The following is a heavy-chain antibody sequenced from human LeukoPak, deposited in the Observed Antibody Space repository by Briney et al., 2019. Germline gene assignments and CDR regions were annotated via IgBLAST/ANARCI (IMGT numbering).Heavy chain of an antibody. CDR3: ARGDFWSLIWGY. CDR1: GGSISSSSYY. Sequence: PSETLSLTCTVSGGSISSSSYYWGWIRQPPGKGLEWIGYIYYSGSTNYNPSLKSRVTISVDTSKNQFSLKLSSVTAADTAVYYCARGDFWSLIWGYWGQGTLVTVSS. V-gene: IGHV4-61*05. CDR2: IYYSGST. J-gene: IGHJ4*02. D-gene: IGHD3-3*01.